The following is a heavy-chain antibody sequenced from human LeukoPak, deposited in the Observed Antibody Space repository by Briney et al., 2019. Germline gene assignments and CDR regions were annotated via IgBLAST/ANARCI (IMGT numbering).Heavy chain of an antibody. J-gene: IGHJ4*02. CDR2: IYYSGST. Sequence: SETLSLTCTVSGGSISSSSYYWGWIRQPPGTGLEWIGSIYYSGSTYYTPSLKSRVTISVDTSKNQFSLKLSSVTAADTAVYYCATSGSGWYGGHFDYWGQGTLVAVSS. V-gene: IGHV4-39*01. D-gene: IGHD6-19*01. CDR3: ATSGSGWYGGHFDY. CDR1: GGSISSSSYY.